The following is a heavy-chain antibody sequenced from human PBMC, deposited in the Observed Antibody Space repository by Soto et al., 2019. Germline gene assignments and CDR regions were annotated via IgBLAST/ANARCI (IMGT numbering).Heavy chain of an antibody. CDR1: GFIVSSNY. Sequence: GGSLRLSCAASGFIVSSNYMSWVRQAPGKGLEWVSVIYSDGSTHYTDSVKDRFIISRDISKDTLYLQMNSLRAEDTAAYYCASARYDSSGYYFDYWGQGA. CDR3: ASARYDSSGYYFDY. CDR2: IYSDGST. V-gene: IGHV3-53*01. J-gene: IGHJ4*02. D-gene: IGHD3-22*01.